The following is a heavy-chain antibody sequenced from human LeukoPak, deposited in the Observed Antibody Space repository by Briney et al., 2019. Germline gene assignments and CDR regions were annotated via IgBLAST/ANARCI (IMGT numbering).Heavy chain of an antibody. CDR2: MNPNSGNT. CDR1: GYTFTSYD. D-gene: IGHD3-9*01. CDR3: ARRFYDNLTGHTWYDY. J-gene: IGHJ4*02. V-gene: IGHV1-8*03. Sequence: GASVKVSCKASGYTFTSYDIKWVRQATGQGLEWMGWMNPNSGNTGYAQKFQGRVTITRNTSISTAYMELSSLRSEDTAVYYCARRFYDNLTGHTWYDYWGQGTLVTVSS.